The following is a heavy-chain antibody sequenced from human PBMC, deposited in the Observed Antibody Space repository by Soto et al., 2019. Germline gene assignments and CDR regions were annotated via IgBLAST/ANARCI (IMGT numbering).Heavy chain of an antibody. D-gene: IGHD3-3*01. V-gene: IGHV3-33*01. Sequence: PGGSLRLSCAASGFTFSSYGMHWVRQAPGKGLEWVAVIWYDGSNKYYADSVKGRFTISRDNSKNTLYLQMNSLRAEDTAVYYCARGFWSGYYGYYYYGMDVWGQGTTVTVSS. J-gene: IGHJ6*02. CDR2: IWYDGSNK. CDR3: ARGFWSGYYGYYYYGMDV. CDR1: GFTFSSYG.